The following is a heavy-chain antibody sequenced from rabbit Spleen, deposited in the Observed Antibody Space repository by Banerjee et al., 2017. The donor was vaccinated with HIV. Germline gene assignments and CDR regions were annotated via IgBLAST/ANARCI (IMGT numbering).Heavy chain of an antibody. Sequence: QSLEESGGGLVKPGASLTLTCKASGFSFNSGYDMCWVRQAPGKGLEWVACAYAGSSGSTYSATWAKGRFTLSKTSSTTVTLQMTSLTAADTATYFCARDAGTSFSTYGMALWGQGTLVTVS. D-gene: IGHD8-1*01. J-gene: IGHJ6*01. CDR2: AYAGSSGST. V-gene: IGHV1S40*01. CDR1: GFSFNSGYD. CDR3: ARDAGTSFSTYGMAL.